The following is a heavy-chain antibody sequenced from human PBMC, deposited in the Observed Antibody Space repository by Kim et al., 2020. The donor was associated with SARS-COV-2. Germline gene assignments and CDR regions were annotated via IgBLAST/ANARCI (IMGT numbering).Heavy chain of an antibody. CDR3: VRADCTSASCYRIYYNMDV. V-gene: IGHV3-48*02. Sequence: KGRFTISRDNANNSLYLQMNSLREEDTAVYYCVRADCTSASCYRIYYNMDVWGQGTTVTVSS. D-gene: IGHD2-2*01. J-gene: IGHJ6*02.